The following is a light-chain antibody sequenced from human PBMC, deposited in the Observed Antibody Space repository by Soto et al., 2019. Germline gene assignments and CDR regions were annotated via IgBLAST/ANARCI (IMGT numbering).Light chain of an antibody. CDR3: MRTTELPLT. J-gene: IGKJ4*01. CDR2: QVS. Sequence: VMTQTPLSLSVTPGQPASISCKSSQSLLHSDGKTYLYWYLQNPGQPPQLLIYQVSNRFSGAXDXXSRSGSGTDFTLKMSGVEAADVGIYYCMRTTELPLTFGGGTKV. V-gene: IGKV2D-29*01. CDR1: QSLLHSDGKTY.